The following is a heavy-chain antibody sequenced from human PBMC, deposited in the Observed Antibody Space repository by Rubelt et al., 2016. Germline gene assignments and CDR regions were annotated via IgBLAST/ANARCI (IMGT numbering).Heavy chain of an antibody. CDR1: GGSISSNYY. J-gene: IGHJ4*02. D-gene: IGHD6-13*01. CDR2: IHYSGST. V-gene: IGHV4-39*07. CDR3: ARSGQTSWYGAHYCAS. Sequence: QLQLQESGPGLVKPSETLSLTCTVSGGSISSNYYWGWIRQPPGKGLEWIGYIHYSGSTSYNPSLQSRITISVDTSGNQFPRKLTPGTAADTAGYYCARSGQTSWYGAHYCASWGQGTLVTVSS.